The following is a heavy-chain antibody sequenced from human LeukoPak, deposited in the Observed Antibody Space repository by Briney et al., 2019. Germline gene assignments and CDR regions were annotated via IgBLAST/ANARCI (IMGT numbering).Heavy chain of an antibody. CDR2: ISAYNGNT. CDR3: ARDSPRMVRGVIGSWGPTIVYYYGMDV. J-gene: IGHJ6*02. Sequence: ASVKVSCKASGYTFTSYGISWVRQAPGQGLEWMGWISAYNGNTNYAQKLQGRVTMTTDTSTSTAYMELRSLRSDDTAVYYCARDSPRMVRGVIGSWGPTIVYYYGMDVWGQGTTVTVSS. V-gene: IGHV1-18*01. D-gene: IGHD3-10*01. CDR1: GYTFTSYG.